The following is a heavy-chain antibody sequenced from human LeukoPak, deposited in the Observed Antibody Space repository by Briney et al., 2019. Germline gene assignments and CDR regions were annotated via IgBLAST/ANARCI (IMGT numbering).Heavy chain of an antibody. CDR1: GGSISSSSYY. V-gene: IGHV4-39*07. Sequence: SETVSLTCTVSGGSISSSSYYWGWIRQPPGKGLEWIGSVYYSGSTYYNPSLKSRVTISVDKSKNQLSLKLSSVTAADTAVYYCARRGPGASYSGSYHTRFDYWGQGTLVTVSS. D-gene: IGHD1-26*01. J-gene: IGHJ4*02. CDR2: VYYSGST. CDR3: ARRGPGASYSGSYHTRFDY.